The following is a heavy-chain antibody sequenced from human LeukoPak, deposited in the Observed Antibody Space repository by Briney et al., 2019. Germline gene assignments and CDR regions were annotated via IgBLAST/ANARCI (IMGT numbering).Heavy chain of an antibody. CDR2: INPNSGDT. V-gene: IGHV1-2*02. CDR3: ARGDLVRHYYYMDV. CDR1: GYTFTGYY. J-gene: IGHJ6*03. D-gene: IGHD6-6*01. Sequence: ASVKVSCKASGYTFTGYYVHWVRQAPGQGLEWIGWINPNSGDTNYAQKFQGRVTMTRDTSISTAYMELSGLRSDDTAVYYCARGDLVRHYYYMDVWGKGTTVTVSS.